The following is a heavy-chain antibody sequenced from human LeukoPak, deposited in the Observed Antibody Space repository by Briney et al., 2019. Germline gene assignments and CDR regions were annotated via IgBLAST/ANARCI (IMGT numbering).Heavy chain of an antibody. Sequence: NSSETLSLTCTVSGGSISSYYWSWIRQPAGKGLEWIGRIYTSGSTNYNPSLKSRVTISVDKSKNQFSLKLSSVTAADTAVYYCARDLNVGDGYNHDAFDIWGQGTMVTVSS. D-gene: IGHD5-24*01. CDR1: GGSISSYY. V-gene: IGHV4-4*07. CDR2: IYTSGST. J-gene: IGHJ3*02. CDR3: ARDLNVGDGYNHDAFDI.